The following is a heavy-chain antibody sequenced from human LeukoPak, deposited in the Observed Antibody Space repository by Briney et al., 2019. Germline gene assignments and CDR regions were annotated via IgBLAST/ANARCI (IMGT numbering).Heavy chain of an antibody. J-gene: IGHJ6*03. V-gene: IGHV4-39*01. CDR2: IYYSGST. D-gene: IGHD1-26*01. Sequence: SETLSLTYTVSGGSISISSYYWGWIRQPPGKGLEWIGTIYYSGSTYYSPSLKSRVTISVDTSKTQFSLKLSSVTAADTAVYYCARHWLRGATKPGYMDVWGKGTTVTVSS. CDR1: GGSISISSYY. CDR3: ARHWLRGATKPGYMDV.